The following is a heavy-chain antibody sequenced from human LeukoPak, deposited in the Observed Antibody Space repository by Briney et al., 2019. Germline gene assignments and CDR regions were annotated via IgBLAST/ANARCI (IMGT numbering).Heavy chain of an antibody. V-gene: IGHV4-59*01. CDR3: ARWDGLFDY. J-gene: IGHJ4*02. D-gene: IGHD5-24*01. CDR1: GGSISSYY. CDR2: IYYSGST. Sequence: SETLSLTCTVSGGSISSYYWSWIRQPPGKGLEWIGYIYYSGSTNYNPSLKSRVTISVDTSKNQFSLKLSSVTAADTAVCYCARWDGLFDYWGQGTLVTVSS.